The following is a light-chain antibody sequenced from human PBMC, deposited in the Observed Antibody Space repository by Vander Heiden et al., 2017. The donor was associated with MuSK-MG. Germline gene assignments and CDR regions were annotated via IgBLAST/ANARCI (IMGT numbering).Light chain of an antibody. CDR3: CSYAGGDNNVI. CDR2: EVS. CDR1: SRDIGAYDM. V-gene: IGLV2-23*02. Sequence: QSALTQPAPVSGSPAQSITLPCTGTSRDIGAYDMVSWYQQHPGKAPKGVIYEVSNRPSGVSNRFSGSKFGNTASLTISGLQAEDEADYYCCSYAGGDNNVIFGGGTKLTVL. J-gene: IGLJ2*01.